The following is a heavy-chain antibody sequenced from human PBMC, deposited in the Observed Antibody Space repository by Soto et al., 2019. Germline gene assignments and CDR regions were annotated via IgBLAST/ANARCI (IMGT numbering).Heavy chain of an antibody. CDR1: GFTFSSYA. CDR2: ISGSGGST. D-gene: IGHD2-2*01. Sequence: GGSLRLSCAASGFTFSSYAMSWVRQAPGKGLEWVSAISGSGGSTYYADSVKGRFTISRDNSKNTPYLQMNSLRAEDTAVYYCAKPDCSSTSCYGDYWGQGTLVTVSS. V-gene: IGHV3-23*01. J-gene: IGHJ4*02. CDR3: AKPDCSSTSCYGDY.